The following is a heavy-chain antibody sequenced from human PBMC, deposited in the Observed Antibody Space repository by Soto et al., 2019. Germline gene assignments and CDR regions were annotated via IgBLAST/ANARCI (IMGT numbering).Heavy chain of an antibody. V-gene: IGHV3-11*06. CDR1: GFTFSDYY. J-gene: IGHJ4*02. CDR2: IVTSSAYT. Sequence: QVQLVESGGGLVQPGGSLRLSCAASGFTFSDYYMTWVRQAPGKGLEWVSYIVTSSAYTSYADSVRGRFSISRDNAKNSLYLEMNSLRAEDTAVYYCARRRSSSWYMGGYLDYWGQGTQVTVSS. CDR3: ARRRSSSWYMGGYLDY. D-gene: IGHD6-13*01.